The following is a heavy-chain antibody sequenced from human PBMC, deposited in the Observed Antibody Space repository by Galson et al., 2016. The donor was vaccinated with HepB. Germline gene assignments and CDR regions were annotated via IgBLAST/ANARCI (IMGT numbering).Heavy chain of an antibody. J-gene: IGHJ5*02. CDR1: GYTFTNYG. CDR3: ARDPIFGVDQGGFAP. D-gene: IGHD3-3*01. Sequence: QSGAEVKKPRASVKVSCKASGYTFTNYGISWVRQAPGQGLERMGWINTYNGNTNYAQNLQGRVTMTTDTSTSTAYMELRSLRSDDTAVYYCARDPIFGVDQGGFAPWGQGTLVTVSS. CDR2: INTYNGNT. V-gene: IGHV1-18*04.